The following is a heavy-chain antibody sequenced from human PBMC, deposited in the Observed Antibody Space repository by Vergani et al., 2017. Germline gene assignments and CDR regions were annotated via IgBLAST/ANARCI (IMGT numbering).Heavy chain of an antibody. D-gene: IGHD5-12*01. CDR2: INHSGST. CDR1: GGSFSGYY. Sequence: QVQLQESGPGLVKPSETLSLTCAVYGGSFSGYYWSWIRQPPGKGLEWIGEINHSGSTNYNPSLKSRVTISVDTSKNQFSLKLSSVTAADTAVYYCARGRRKWPLTFGNWFDPWGQGTLVTVSS. CDR3: ARGRRKWPLTFGNWFDP. V-gene: IGHV4-34*01. J-gene: IGHJ5*02.